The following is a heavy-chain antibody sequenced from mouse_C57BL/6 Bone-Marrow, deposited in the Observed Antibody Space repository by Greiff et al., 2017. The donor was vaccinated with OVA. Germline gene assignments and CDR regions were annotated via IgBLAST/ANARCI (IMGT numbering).Heavy chain of an antibody. CDR1: GFTFSDYG. CDR3: ARANYYGSSHGYFDV. CDR2: ISSGSSTI. Sequence: EVKLVESGGGLVKPGGSLKLSCAASGFTFSDYGMHWVRQAPEKGLEWVAYISSGSSTIYYADTVKGRFTISRDNAKNTLLRQMTSLRSEDTAMYYCARANYYGSSHGYFDVWGTGTTVTVSS. D-gene: IGHD1-1*01. J-gene: IGHJ1*03. V-gene: IGHV5-17*01.